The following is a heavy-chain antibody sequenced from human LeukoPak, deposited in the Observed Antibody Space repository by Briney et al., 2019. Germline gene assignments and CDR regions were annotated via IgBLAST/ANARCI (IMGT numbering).Heavy chain of an antibody. J-gene: IGHJ4*02. Sequence: GASVKVSCKASGGTFSSYAISWVRQAPGQGLEWMGRIIPILGIANYAQKFQGRVTITADKSTGTAYMELRSLRSDDTAVYYCARDPAGSDYWGQGTLVTVSS. V-gene: IGHV1-69*04. CDR3: ARDPAGSDY. CDR1: GGTFSSYA. CDR2: IIPILGIA.